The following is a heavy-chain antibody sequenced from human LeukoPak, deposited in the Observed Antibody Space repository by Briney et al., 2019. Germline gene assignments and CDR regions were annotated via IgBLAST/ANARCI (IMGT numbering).Heavy chain of an antibody. V-gene: IGHV1-69*06. Sequence: SVKVSCKASGGTFSSYAISWVRQAPGQELEWMGGIIPIFGTANYAQKFQGRVTITADKSTSTAYMELSSLRSEDTAVYYCARGIVVVPAAAEGSSWFDPWGQGTLVTVSS. CDR1: GGTFSSYA. CDR3: ARGIVVVPAAAEGSSWFDP. D-gene: IGHD2-2*01. CDR2: IIPIFGTA. J-gene: IGHJ5*02.